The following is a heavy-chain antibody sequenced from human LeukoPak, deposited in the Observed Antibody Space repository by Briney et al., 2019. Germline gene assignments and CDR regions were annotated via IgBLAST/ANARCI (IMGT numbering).Heavy chain of an antibody. CDR2: VYYSGGA. CDR1: GDXIDSGRHD. D-gene: IGHD5-18*01. Sequence: SETLSLTCTVSGDXIDSGRHDWSWIRQPPGKGLEWNAYVYYSGGAKYNRSLKSRVTISVDTSKNQFSLKLSSVTAADTAVYYCSRDKQPGDYWGPGTLVTVSS. CDR3: SRDKQPGDY. V-gene: IGHV4-61*01. J-gene: IGHJ4*02.